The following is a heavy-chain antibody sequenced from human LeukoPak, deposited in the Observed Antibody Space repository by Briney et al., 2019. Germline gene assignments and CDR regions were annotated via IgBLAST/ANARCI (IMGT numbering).Heavy chain of an antibody. J-gene: IGHJ6*02. CDR3: AREPRGYSGYAYYYYGMDV. D-gene: IGHD5-12*01. V-gene: IGHV4-31*03. CDR2: IYYSGST. Sequence: SQTLSLTCTVSGGSISSGGYYWSWIRQHPGKGLEWIGYIYYSGSTYYNPSLKSRVTISVDTSKNQFSLKLSSVTAADTAVYYCAREPRGYSGYAYYYYGMDVWGQGTTVTVSS. CDR1: GGSISSGGYY.